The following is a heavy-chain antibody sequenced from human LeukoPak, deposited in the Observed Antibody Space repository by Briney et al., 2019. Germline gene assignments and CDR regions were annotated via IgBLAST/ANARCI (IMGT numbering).Heavy chain of an antibody. Sequence: GGSLRLSCAASGFTFSSYSMNWVRQAPGKGLEWVSYISSSSTTIYYADSVKGRFTISRDYAKNSLYLQMNSLRAEDTAVYYCARDHHRRLYDSQARDTFDVWGQGTMVTVSS. D-gene: IGHD3-22*01. CDR3: ARDHHRRLYDSQARDTFDV. CDR1: GFTFSSYS. V-gene: IGHV3-48*01. CDR2: ISSSSTTI. J-gene: IGHJ3*01.